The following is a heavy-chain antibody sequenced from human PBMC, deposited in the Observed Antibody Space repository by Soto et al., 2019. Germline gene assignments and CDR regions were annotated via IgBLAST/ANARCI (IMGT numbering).Heavy chain of an antibody. Sequence: GGSLRLSCAASGFTFSSYAMSWVRQAPGKGLEWVSAISGSGGSTYYADSVKGRFTISRDNSKNTLYLQMNSLRAEDTAVYYCAKDRQWLVQTWAFDIWGQGTMVTVAS. CDR1: GFTFSSYA. V-gene: IGHV3-23*01. CDR2: ISGSGGST. D-gene: IGHD6-19*01. CDR3: AKDRQWLVQTWAFDI. J-gene: IGHJ3*02.